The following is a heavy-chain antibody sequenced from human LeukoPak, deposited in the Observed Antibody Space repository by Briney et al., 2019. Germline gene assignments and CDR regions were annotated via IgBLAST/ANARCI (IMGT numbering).Heavy chain of an antibody. Sequence: ASVKVSCKASGYTFTSYGISWVRQAPGQGLEWMGWISAYNGNTNYAQKLQGRVTMTTDTSTSTAYMELRSLRSEDTAVYYCARSGVRGATTRGIYVDPWGQGTLVTVSS. CDR3: ARSGVRGATTRGIYVDP. CDR2: ISAYNGNT. CDR1: GYTFTSYG. D-gene: IGHD1-26*01. V-gene: IGHV1-18*01. J-gene: IGHJ5*02.